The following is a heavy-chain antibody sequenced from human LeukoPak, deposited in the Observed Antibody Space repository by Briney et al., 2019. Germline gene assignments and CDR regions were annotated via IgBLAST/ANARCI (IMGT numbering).Heavy chain of an antibody. CDR2: IYYSGST. CDR1: GGSISSGGYY. V-gene: IGHV4-31*03. Sequence: PSQTLSLTCTVSGGSISSGGYYWSWIRQHPGKGLVWIGYIYYSGSTYYNPSLKSRVTISVDTSKNQFSLKLSSVTAADTAVYYCARGKMNRSSTSYWFDPWGQGTLVTVSS. J-gene: IGHJ5*02. D-gene: IGHD2-2*01. CDR3: ARGKMNRSSTSYWFDP.